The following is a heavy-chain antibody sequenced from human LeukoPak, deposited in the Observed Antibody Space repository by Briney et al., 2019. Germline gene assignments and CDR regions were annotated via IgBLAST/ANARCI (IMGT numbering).Heavy chain of an antibody. CDR1: GFTVSSNY. Sequence: LGGSLRLSCAASGFTVSSNYMSWVRQAPGKGLEWVSVIYSGGSTYYADSVKGRFTISRDNSKNTLYLQMNSLRAEDTAVYYCAKDLTPLKVRGAAVDYWGQGTLVTVSS. J-gene: IGHJ4*02. CDR3: AKDLTPLKVRGAAVDY. CDR2: IYSGGST. D-gene: IGHD3-10*01. V-gene: IGHV3-53*01.